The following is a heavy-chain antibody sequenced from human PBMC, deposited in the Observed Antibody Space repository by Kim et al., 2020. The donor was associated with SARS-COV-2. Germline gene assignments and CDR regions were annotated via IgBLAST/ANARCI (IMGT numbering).Heavy chain of an antibody. J-gene: IGHJ4*02. V-gene: IGHV3-74*01. CDR3: ASAWRYYYDSSGYAPLDY. Sequence: KGRFTISRDNAKNTLYLQMNSLRAEDTAVYYCASAWRYYYDSSGYAPLDYWGQGTLVTVSS. D-gene: IGHD3-22*01.